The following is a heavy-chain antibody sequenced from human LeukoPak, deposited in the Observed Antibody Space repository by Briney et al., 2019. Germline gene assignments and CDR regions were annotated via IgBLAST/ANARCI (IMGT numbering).Heavy chain of an antibody. J-gene: IGHJ4*02. V-gene: IGHV4-34*01. CDR3: ARRVLWFGDPRVEDY. CDR2: INHSGST. CDR1: GGSFSGYY. Sequence: SETLSLTCAVYGGSFSGYYWSWIRQPPGKGLEWIGEINHSGSTNYNPSLKSRVTISVDTSKNQFSLKLSSVTAADTAVYYCARRVLWFGDPRVEDYWGQGTLVTVSS. D-gene: IGHD3-10*01.